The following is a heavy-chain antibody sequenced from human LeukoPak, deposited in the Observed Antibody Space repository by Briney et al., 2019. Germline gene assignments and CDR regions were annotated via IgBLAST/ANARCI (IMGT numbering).Heavy chain of an antibody. CDR3: TRDNRYYY. CDR1: GFTFSNYW. D-gene: IGHD2-21*01. V-gene: IGHV3-7*01. CDR2: IKEDGSEK. Sequence: GGSLRLSCEASGFTFSNYWMSWVRQAPGKGLEWVANIKEDGSEKYYEDSVKGRFTISRDNAKNLVYLQMDSLRAEDTAVYYCTRDNRYYYWGQGTVVTVSS. J-gene: IGHJ4*02.